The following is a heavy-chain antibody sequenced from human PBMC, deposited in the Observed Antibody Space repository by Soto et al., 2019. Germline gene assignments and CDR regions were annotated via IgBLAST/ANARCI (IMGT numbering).Heavy chain of an antibody. J-gene: IGHJ4*02. D-gene: IGHD5-12*01. CDR3: ARDRSSSGYDYGDY. CDR1: GFSFNSYA. Sequence: QVQLVESGGGVVQPGRSLRLSCAASGFSFNSYAMHWVRQAPGRGLEWVAVISFDGRNKYYADSVKGRFTISRDNSKNTLFLQMNSLRPEDTAVFYCARDRSSSGYDYGDYWGQGTLVTVSS. CDR2: ISFDGRNK. V-gene: IGHV3-30*04.